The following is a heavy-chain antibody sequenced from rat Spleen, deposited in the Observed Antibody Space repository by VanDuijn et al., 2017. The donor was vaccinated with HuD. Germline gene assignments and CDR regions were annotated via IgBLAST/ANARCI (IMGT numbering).Heavy chain of an antibody. CDR2: ISPSGGST. CDR1: GFTFSNYA. J-gene: IGHJ3*01. D-gene: IGHD1-4*01. CDR3: ATGATLD. Sequence: EVQLVESGGGLVQPGKSLTFSCEASGFTFSNYAMHWIRQAPTKGLEWVASISPSGGSTYYRDSVKGRFTISRDNAKSTLYLQMDSLRSEDTATYYCATGATLDWGQGTLVTVSS. V-gene: IGHV5-19*01.